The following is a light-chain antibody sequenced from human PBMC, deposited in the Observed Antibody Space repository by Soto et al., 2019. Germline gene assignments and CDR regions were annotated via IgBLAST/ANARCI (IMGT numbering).Light chain of an antibody. CDR2: DAS. Sequence: DIQMTQSPSILSASVGDRVAITCRASESISNWLAWYQQKPGKAPKVLIYDASRLQSGVPERFSGSGSGTEFTSTINSLRADDISTYYCQQYKSYSYTFGPGTNLEI. CDR3: QQYKSYSYT. J-gene: IGKJ2*01. CDR1: ESISNW. V-gene: IGKV1-5*01.